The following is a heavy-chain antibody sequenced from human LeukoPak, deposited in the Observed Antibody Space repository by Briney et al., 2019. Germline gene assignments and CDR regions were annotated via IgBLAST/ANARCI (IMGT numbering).Heavy chain of an antibody. CDR1: GFTFNSYS. CDR3: AEDLGGNSDY. D-gene: IGHD1/OR15-1a*01. J-gene: IGHJ4*02. CDR2: ISDDETYK. V-gene: IGHV3-30-3*01. Sequence: GGSLRLSCAASGFTFNSYSMHWVRQAPGKGLEWVTAISDDETYKFYADSVKGRFTISRDNSKNTLYLQMNSLRAEGTAVYYCAEDLGGNSDYWGQGTLVTVSS.